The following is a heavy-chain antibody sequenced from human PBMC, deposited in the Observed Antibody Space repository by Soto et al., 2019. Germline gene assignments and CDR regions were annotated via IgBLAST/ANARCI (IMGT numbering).Heavy chain of an antibody. CDR3: AKGSPFYSSSWSIPY. J-gene: IGHJ4*02. V-gene: IGHV3-30*18. Sequence: QVQLVESGGGVVQPGRSLRLSCAASGFTFSSYGMHWVRQAPGKGLEWVAVISYDGSNKYYADSVKGRFTISRDNSKNALYLQMNSLRAEDTAVYYCAKGSPFYSSSWSIPYWGQGTLVTVSS. CDR2: ISYDGSNK. CDR1: GFTFSSYG. D-gene: IGHD6-13*01.